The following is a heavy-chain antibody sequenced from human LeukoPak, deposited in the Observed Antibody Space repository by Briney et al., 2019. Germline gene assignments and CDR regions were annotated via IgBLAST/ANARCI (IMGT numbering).Heavy chain of an antibody. CDR3: AVSGDSSSFDY. D-gene: IGHD3-22*01. CDR2: IYYSGST. V-gene: IGHV4-59*12. Sequence: PSETLSLTCTVSGGSISSYYWSWIRQPPGKGLEWIGYIYYSGSTNYNPSFKSRVTISVDTSKNQFSLKLSSVTAADTAVYYCAVSGDSSSFDYWGQGTLVTVSS. J-gene: IGHJ4*02. CDR1: GGSISSYY.